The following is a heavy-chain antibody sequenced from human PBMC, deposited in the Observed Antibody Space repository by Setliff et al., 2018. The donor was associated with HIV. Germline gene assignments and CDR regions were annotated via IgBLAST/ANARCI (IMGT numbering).Heavy chain of an antibody. CDR2: ISSSSSYI. D-gene: IGHD5-12*01. Sequence: GSLRLSCAASGFTFSSYSMNWVRQAPGKGLEWVSSISSSSSYIYYADSVKGRFTISRDNARNSLYLQMTSLRAEDTAVYYCAGYVDWYYMDVWGKGTTVTVSS. V-gene: IGHV3-21*01. CDR3: AGYVDWYYMDV. J-gene: IGHJ6*03. CDR1: GFTFSSYS.